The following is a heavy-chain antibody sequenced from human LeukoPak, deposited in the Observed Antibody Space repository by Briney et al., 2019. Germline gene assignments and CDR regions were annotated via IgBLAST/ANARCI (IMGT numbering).Heavy chain of an antibody. Sequence: GESLKISCKGSGYSFTSYWIGWVRQMPGKGPEWMGIIYPGDSDTRYSPSFQGQVTISADKSISTAYLQWSSLKASDTAMYYCARAAVTNNYYYGMDVWGQGTTVTVSS. CDR2: IYPGDSDT. D-gene: IGHD6-25*01. CDR3: ARAAVTNNYYYGMDV. J-gene: IGHJ6*02. V-gene: IGHV5-51*01. CDR1: GYSFTSYW.